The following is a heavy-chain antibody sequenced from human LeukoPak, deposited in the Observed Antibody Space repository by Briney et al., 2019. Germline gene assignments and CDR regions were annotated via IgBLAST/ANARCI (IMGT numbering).Heavy chain of an antibody. Sequence: PGGSLRLSCAASGFTFSSYWMSWVRQAPGKGLEWVANIKQDGSEKYYVDSVKGRFTISRDNAKNSLYLQMNSLRAEDTAVYYCASIAETYVGNYYYYMDVWGKGTTVTVSS. CDR3: ASIAETYVGNYYYYMDV. CDR2: IKQDGSEK. CDR1: GFTFSSYW. V-gene: IGHV3-7*01. D-gene: IGHD3-10*02. J-gene: IGHJ6*03.